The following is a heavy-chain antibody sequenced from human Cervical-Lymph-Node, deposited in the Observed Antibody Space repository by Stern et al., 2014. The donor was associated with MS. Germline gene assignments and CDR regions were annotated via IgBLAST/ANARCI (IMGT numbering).Heavy chain of an antibody. CDR3: ARLGQQLGQIDY. V-gene: IGHV4-59*01. CDR2: VFYSGST. D-gene: IGHD6-13*01. CDR1: GGSISTYY. J-gene: IGHJ4*02. Sequence: QVQLQESGPGLVRPSETLSLTCTVSGGSISTYYLSWIRQPPGKGLEWIGYVFYSGSTNYNASLQRRVTISLEKTLKRAFLKLDTVTAADTALYYCARLGQQLGQIDYWGQGTLVTVSS.